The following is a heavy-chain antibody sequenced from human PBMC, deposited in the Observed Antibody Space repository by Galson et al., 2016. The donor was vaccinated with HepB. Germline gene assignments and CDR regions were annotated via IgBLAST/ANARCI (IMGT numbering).Heavy chain of an antibody. CDR2: IREDSFEK. V-gene: IGHV3-7*03. D-gene: IGHD3-16*01. CDR3: ARGIMAAHWGMDV. Sequence: SLRLSCAAAGFNCYGYWMSWVRQAPGRGLEWMANIREDSFEKYYMESVKGRFTISRDNAKSSLFLQMNYLTAEDTGVYYCARGIMAAHWGMDVWGQGTTVIVSS. CDR1: GFNCYGYW. J-gene: IGHJ6*02.